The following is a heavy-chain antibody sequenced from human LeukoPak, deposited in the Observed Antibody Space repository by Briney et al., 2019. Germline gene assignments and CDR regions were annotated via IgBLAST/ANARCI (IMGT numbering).Heavy chain of an antibody. CDR2: ISGSGGST. D-gene: IGHD4-17*01. V-gene: IGHV3-23*01. CDR3: AKMGAVTTHYYYYYMDV. CDR1: GFTFSSYA. Sequence: GGSLRLSCAASGFTFSSYAMSWVRQAPGKGLEWVSAISGSGGSTYYADSVKGRFTISRDNSKNTLYLQMNSLRAEDTAVYYCAKMGAVTTHYYYYYMDVWGKGTTVTVPS. J-gene: IGHJ6*03.